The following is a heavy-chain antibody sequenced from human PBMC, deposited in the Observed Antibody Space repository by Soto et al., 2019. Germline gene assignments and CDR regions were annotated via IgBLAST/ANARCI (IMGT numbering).Heavy chain of an antibody. Sequence: GGSLRLSCTASGFTFGDYAMSWFRQAPGKGLEWVCFIRSKAYGGTTEYAASVKGRFAMSRDDSKSIAYLQMNSLQTEDTAVYYCSRDRGYCSSTNCYHWFDPWGQGTLVTVSS. CDR3: SRDRGYCSSTNCYHWFDP. D-gene: IGHD2-2*01. CDR2: IRSKAYGGTT. V-gene: IGHV3-49*03. CDR1: GFTFGDYA. J-gene: IGHJ5*02.